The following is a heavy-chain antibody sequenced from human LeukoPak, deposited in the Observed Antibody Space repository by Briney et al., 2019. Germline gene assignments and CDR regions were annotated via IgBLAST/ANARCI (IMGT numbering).Heavy chain of an antibody. CDR2: IKSKTDGGTT. Sequence: GGSLRLSCAASGFTFSNAWMSWVRQAPGKGLKWVGRIKSKTDGGTTDYAAPVKGRFTISRDDSKNTLYLQMNSLKTEYTAVYYCTTDHRRGYCSSTSCYYFDYWGQGTLVTVSS. D-gene: IGHD2-2*01. CDR1: GFTFSNAW. J-gene: IGHJ4*02. V-gene: IGHV3-15*01. CDR3: TTDHRRGYCSSTSCYYFDY.